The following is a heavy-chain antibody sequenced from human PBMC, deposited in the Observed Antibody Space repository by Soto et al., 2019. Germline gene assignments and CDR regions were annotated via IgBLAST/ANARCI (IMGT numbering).Heavy chain of an antibody. V-gene: IGHV3-21*01. CDR3: ARDGSIAAAEFDY. D-gene: IGHD6-13*01. Sequence: GALRLSCAASGFTFSSYSMNWVRQAPGKGLEWVSSISSSSSYIYYADSVKGRFTISRDNAKNSLYLQMNSLRAEDTAVYYCARDGSIAAAEFDYWGQGTLVTVSS. CDR1: GFTFSSYS. J-gene: IGHJ4*02. CDR2: ISSSSSYI.